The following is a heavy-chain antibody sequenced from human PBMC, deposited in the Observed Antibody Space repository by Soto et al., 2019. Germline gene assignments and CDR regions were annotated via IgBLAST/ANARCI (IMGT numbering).Heavy chain of an antibody. CDR1: GGSFSGYY. V-gene: IGHV4-34*01. D-gene: IGHD2-15*01. CDR3: ARGMRNYVGVVVAAIPLFDY. J-gene: IGHJ4*03. CDR2: INHSGST. Sequence: QVQLQQWGAGLLKPSETLSLTCAVYGGSFSGYYWSWIRQPPGKGLEWIGEINHSGSTNYNPSLKSRVTISVDTSKNQFSLKLSSVTAADTAVYYCARGMRNYVGVVVAAIPLFDYWGQGTTVTVSS.